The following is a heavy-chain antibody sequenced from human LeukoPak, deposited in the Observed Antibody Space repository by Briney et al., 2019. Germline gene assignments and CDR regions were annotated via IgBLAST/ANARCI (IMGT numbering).Heavy chain of an antibody. CDR3: ARDGGNCSSTSCHPGGNWFDP. CDR2: ISYSSDLI. J-gene: IGHJ5*02. V-gene: IGHV3-48*01. Sequence: GGSLRLSCEASGFSLSISGMNWVRQAPGKGLEWVSYISYSSDLISYVDSVKGRFTVSRDNAKNSLFLQMNSLRAEDTAVYYCARDGGNCSSTSCHPGGNWFDPWGQGTLVTVSS. D-gene: IGHD2-2*01. CDR1: GFSLSISG.